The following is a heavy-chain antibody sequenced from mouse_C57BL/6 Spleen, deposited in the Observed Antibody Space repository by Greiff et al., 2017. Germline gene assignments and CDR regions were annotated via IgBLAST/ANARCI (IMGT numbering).Heavy chain of an antibody. CDR3: ARDGGYGHEGYAMDY. CDR2: ISDGGSYT. V-gene: IGHV5-4*01. CDR1: GFTFSSYA. J-gene: IGHJ4*01. D-gene: IGHD2-2*01. Sequence: DVQLVESGGGLVKPGGSLKLSCAASGFTFSSYAMSWVRQTPEKRLEWVATISDGGSYTYYPDNVKGRFTISRDNAKNNLYLQMSHLKSEDTAMYYCARDGGYGHEGYAMDYWGQGTSVTVSS.